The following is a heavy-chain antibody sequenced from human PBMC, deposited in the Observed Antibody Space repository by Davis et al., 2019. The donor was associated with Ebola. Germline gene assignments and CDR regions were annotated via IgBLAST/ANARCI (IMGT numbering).Heavy chain of an antibody. CDR3: ARNPLPTMVHGMDV. Sequence: PSETLSLTCAVYGGSFSGYYWSWIRQPPGKGLEWIGEINHSGSTNYNPSLKSRVTISVDTSKNQFSLKLSSVTAADTAVYYCARNPLPTMVHGMDVWGQGTTVTVSS. J-gene: IGHJ6*02. CDR2: INHSGST. V-gene: IGHV4-34*01. D-gene: IGHD3-10*01. CDR1: GGSFSGYY.